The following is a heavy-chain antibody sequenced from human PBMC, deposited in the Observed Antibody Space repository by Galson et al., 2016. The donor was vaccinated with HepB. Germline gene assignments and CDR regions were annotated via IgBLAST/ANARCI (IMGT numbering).Heavy chain of an antibody. D-gene: IGHD2-2*01. CDR3: ARLNAGAVGY. CDR2: INHSGST. Sequence: ETLSLTCAVYGVSFNDYYWSWVRQPPGKGLEWIGEINHSGSTNYNPSLKSRVTISIDTSKTQFSLNLSSVTAADTAVYYCARLNAGAVGYWGQGTLVTVSS. V-gene: IGHV4-34*01. CDR1: GVSFNDYY. J-gene: IGHJ4*02.